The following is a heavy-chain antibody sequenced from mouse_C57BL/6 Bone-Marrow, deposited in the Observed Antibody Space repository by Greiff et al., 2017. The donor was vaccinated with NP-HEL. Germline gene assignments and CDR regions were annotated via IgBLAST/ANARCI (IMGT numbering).Heavy chain of an antibody. V-gene: IGHV1-69*01. CDR3: ARRTTWPDY. J-gene: IGHJ2*01. Sequence: QVQLQQPGAELVMPGASVKLSCKASGYTFTSYWMHWVKQRPGQGLEWIGAIDPSDSYTNYNQKFKGKSTLTVDKSSSTAYIQLSSLTSEDSSVYYCARRTTWPDYWGQGTTLTVSS. D-gene: IGHD5-5*01. CDR2: IDPSDSYT. CDR1: GYTFTSYW.